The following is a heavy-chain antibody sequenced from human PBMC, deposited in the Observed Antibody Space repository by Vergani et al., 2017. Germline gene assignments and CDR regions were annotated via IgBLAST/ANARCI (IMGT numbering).Heavy chain of an antibody. D-gene: IGHD3-16*01. V-gene: IGHV3-23*01. Sequence: EVQLLESGGGLVQPGESLRLSCAASGFTFSSYAMSWVRQAPGKGLEWVSGFYRGGDTYYADSVKGRFTISRDNSKHTLYLQMNSLRAEDTALYYCARHGPRGGFSGAFDIWGQGTMVTVSS. CDR3: ARHGPRGGFSGAFDI. J-gene: IGHJ3*02. CDR2: FYRGGDT. CDR1: GFTFSSYA.